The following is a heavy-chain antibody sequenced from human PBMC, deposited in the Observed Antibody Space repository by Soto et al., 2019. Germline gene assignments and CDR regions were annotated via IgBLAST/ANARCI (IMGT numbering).Heavy chain of an antibody. CDR1: GGTFSNYA. CDR2: IIPIFGTP. CDR3: ARVHYEYIWGAYSH. V-gene: IGHV1-69*01. D-gene: IGHD3-16*01. J-gene: IGHJ4*02. Sequence: QVLLVQSGAEVKKPGSSVKVSCKASGGTFSNYAITWVRQAPGQGLEWMGGIIPIFGTPNYALKFQGRVTITADESTSTAYMELSSLKSEDTAVYYCARVHYEYIWGAYSHWGQGTLVTVSS.